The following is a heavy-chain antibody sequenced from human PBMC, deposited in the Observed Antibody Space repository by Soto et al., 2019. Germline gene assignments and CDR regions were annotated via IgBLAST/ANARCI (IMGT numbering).Heavy chain of an antibody. J-gene: IGHJ6*02. CDR1: GYTFIRYG. Sequence: QVQLAQSANEVKKPGASVRVSCKAAGYTFIRYGIAWVRQAPGQGLEWMGWISPYNDYTVYAQKFQGRVSMTADTSTRTVDMNLRGRKSDDTAGYYCARGGYYDNSWGKLSHYGLDVWGQGTSVSVSS. CDR3: ARGGYYDNSWGKLSHYGLDV. V-gene: IGHV1-18*01. D-gene: IGHD3-16*01. CDR2: ISPYNDYT.